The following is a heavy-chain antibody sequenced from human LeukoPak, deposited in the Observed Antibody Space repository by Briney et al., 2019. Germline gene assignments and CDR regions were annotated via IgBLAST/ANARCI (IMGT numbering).Heavy chain of an antibody. CDR1: GGSSSGYY. Sequence: SETLSLTCAVYGGSSSGYYWSWIRQPPGKGLEWIGEINHSGSTNYNPSLKSRVTISVDTSKNQFSLKLSSVAAADTAVYYCARNHGGWFDSWGQGTLVTISS. CDR3: ARNHGGWFDS. J-gene: IGHJ5*01. V-gene: IGHV4-34*01. D-gene: IGHD4-23*01. CDR2: INHSGST.